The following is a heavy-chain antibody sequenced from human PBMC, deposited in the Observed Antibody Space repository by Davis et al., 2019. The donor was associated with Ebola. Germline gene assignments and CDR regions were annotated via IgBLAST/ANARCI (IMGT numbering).Heavy chain of an antibody. CDR3: ARVTTSCFDY. J-gene: IGHJ4*02. V-gene: IGHV3-7*01. CDR1: GFTFSSYE. CDR2: IKQDGSEK. Sequence: PGGSLRLSCAASGFTFSSYEMNWVRQAPGKGLEWVANIKQDGSEKYYVDSVKGRFTISRDNAKNSLYLQMNSLRAEDTAVYYCARVTTSCFDYWGQGTLVTVSS. D-gene: IGHD4-11*01.